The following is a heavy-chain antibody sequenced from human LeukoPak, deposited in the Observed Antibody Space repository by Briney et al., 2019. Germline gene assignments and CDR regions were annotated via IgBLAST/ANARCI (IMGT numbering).Heavy chain of an antibody. J-gene: IGHJ4*02. D-gene: IGHD2-2*01. CDR3: ARDPCSSTSCYGDY. V-gene: IGHV3-21*05. CDR2: ISGSSSAI. Sequence: PGGSLRLSCAASGFTFSSYSMNWVRQAPGKGLEWISYISGSSSAIYYADSVKGRFTISRDNAKNSLYLQMNSLRAEDTAVYYCARDPCSSTSCYGDYWGQGTLVTVSS. CDR1: GFTFSSYS.